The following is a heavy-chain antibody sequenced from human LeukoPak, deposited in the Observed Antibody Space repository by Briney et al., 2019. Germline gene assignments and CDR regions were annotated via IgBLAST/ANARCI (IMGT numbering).Heavy chain of an antibody. CDR2: INTNTGNP. V-gene: IGHV7-4-1*02. Sequence: GASVKVSCKASGYTFTSYYMHWVRQAPGPGLEWMGWINTNTGNPTYAQGFTGRFVFSLDTSVSTAYLQINTLKAEDTAVYYCARPELRWSAYYYMDVWGKGTTVTVSS. CDR1: GYTFTSYY. J-gene: IGHJ6*03. CDR3: ARPELRWSAYYYMDV. D-gene: IGHD4-23*01.